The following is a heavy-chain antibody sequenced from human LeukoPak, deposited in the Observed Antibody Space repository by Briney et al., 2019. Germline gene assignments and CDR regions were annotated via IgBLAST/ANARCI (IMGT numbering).Heavy chain of an antibody. CDR1: GGTFSSYA. CDR2: IIPIFGTA. V-gene: IGHV1-69*13. J-gene: IGHJ4*02. CDR3: ARGRDGYNPILDY. Sequence: SVKVSCKASGGTFSSYAISWVRQAPGQGLEWMGGIIPIFGTANYAQKFQGRVTITADESTSTAYMELSSLRSEDTAVYYCARGRDGYNPILDYWGQGTLVTVSS. D-gene: IGHD5-24*01.